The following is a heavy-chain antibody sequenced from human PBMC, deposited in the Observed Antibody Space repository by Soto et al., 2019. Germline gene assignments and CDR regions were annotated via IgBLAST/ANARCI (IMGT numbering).Heavy chain of an antibody. J-gene: IGHJ4*02. D-gene: IGHD5-12*01. V-gene: IGHV4-59*01. CDR2: ISFSGAT. CDR3: ARDPRDGYRRYFEV. Sequence: XQSLSLPVTVFGVSITSYCWSWIGKTPGKGLDWIGSISFSGATYSNPSLKCRAALSVDTSENHLSLTLNSVTSADTAVYSCARDPRDGYRRYFEVWGQGNQVTVSS. CDR1: GVSITSYC.